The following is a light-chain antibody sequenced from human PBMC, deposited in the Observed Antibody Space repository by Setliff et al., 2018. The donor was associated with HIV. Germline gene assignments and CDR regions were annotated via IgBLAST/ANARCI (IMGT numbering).Light chain of an antibody. CDR2: EVT. Sequence: QSVLTQPASVSGSPGQSITMSCTGTSSDVGGYNYVSWYQHHPGKAPKLMIYEVTNRPSGVSSRFSGSKSGNTASLTIFGLQAEDEADYYCSSYTNSNSYVFGTGTK. CDR3: SSYTNSNSYV. V-gene: IGLV2-14*01. J-gene: IGLJ1*01. CDR1: SSDVGGYNY.